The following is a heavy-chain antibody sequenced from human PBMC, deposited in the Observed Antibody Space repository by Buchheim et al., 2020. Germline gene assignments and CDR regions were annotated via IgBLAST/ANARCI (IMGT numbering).Heavy chain of an antibody. CDR1: GGSISSGDYY. CDR2: IYYSGSS. V-gene: IGHV4-30-4*01. J-gene: IGHJ4*02. D-gene: IGHD3-16*02. CDR3: ARTRVWGSYRYTSHFDY. Sequence: QVQLQESGPGLVKPSQTLSLTCTVSGGSISSGDYYWSWIRQPPGKGLEWIGYIYYSGSSYYNPSIQSRVTISVAKTKNQFSLKLSSVTAADTAVYYCARTRVWGSYRYTSHFDYWGQGTL.